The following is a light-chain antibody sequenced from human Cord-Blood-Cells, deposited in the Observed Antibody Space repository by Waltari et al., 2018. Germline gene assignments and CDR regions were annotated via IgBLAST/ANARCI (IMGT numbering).Light chain of an antibody. CDR3: AAWDDSLSGRV. J-gene: IGLJ3*02. CDR1: SSNIGSNY. CDR2: RNN. V-gene: IGLV1-47*01. Sequence: QSVLTQPPSASGTPGQRVTISCSGSSSNIGSNYVYWYQQLPGTAPQTLLYRNNPRASGVPDRFSGSKSGTSASRAISGLRSEGEADYYCAAWDDSLSGRVFGGGTKLTVL.